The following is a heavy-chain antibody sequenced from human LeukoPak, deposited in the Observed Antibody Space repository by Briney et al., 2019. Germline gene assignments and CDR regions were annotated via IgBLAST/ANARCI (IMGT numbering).Heavy chain of an antibody. D-gene: IGHD3-22*01. V-gene: IGHV3-33*01. CDR3: GRSYDSSGYYYFDY. CDR1: GFTFSSYG. J-gene: IGHJ4*02. CDR2: IWYDGSNK. Sequence: GGSLRLSCAASGFTFSSYGMHWVRQAPGKGLEWVAVIWYDGSNKYYADSVKGRFTISRDNSKNTLYLQMNSLRAEDTAVYYCGRSYDSSGYYYFDYWGQGTLVTVSS.